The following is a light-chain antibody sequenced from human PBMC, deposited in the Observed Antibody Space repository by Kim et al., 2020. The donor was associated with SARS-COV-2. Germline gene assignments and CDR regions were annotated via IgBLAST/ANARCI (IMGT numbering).Light chain of an antibody. CDR3: QQYGSSPLT. CDR2: WAS. V-gene: IGKV3-20*01. Sequence: PGERATPSCRARPGGKGHYLALYPPKLCQGPRTLIHWASRKANWNPERFSGRGSGTDFTLTISRLEPEDFAVYSCQQYGSSPLTFGGGTKVDIK. CDR1: PGGKGHY. J-gene: IGKJ4*01.